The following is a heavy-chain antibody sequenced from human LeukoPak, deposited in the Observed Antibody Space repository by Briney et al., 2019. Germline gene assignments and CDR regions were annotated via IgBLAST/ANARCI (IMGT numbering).Heavy chain of an antibody. D-gene: IGHD3-3*01. CDR1: GYTFTSYA. CDR2: ISAYNGNT. J-gene: IGHJ6*02. V-gene: IGHV1-18*01. CDR3: ARDLKLGYDFWSGYSRYGMDV. Sequence: ASVKVSCKASGYTFTSYAISWVRQAPGQGLEWMGWISAYNGNTNYAQKLQGRVTMTTDTSTSTAYMELRSLRSDDTAVYYCARDLKLGYDFWSGYSRYGMDVWGQGTTVTVSS.